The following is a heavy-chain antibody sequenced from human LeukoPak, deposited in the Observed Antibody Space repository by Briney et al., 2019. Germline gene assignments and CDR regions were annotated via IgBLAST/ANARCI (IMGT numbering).Heavy chain of an antibody. J-gene: IGHJ4*01. Sequence: VASVKVSCKASGGTFSSYAISWVRQAPGQGLEWMGGIIPIFGTANYAQKFQGRVTITADESTSTAYMELSRMRSDDTAVYYCARIREWASTVGAFDYWGQGALVTVSS. D-gene: IGHD4-23*01. CDR2: IIPIFGTA. CDR3: ARIREWASTVGAFDY. CDR1: GGTFSSYA. V-gene: IGHV1-69*13.